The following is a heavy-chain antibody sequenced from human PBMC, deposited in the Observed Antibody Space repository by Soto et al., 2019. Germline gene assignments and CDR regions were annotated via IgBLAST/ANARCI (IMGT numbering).Heavy chain of an antibody. D-gene: IGHD3-10*01. Sequence: QVQLVQSGAEVKKPGSSVKVSCKASGGTFSSYTISWVRQAPGQGLEWMGRIIPILGIANYAQKFQGRVTITADKSTSTAYMELSSLRSEDTAVYYCAPAMGYYGSGSPFDYWGQGTLVTVSS. CDR3: APAMGYYGSGSPFDY. V-gene: IGHV1-69*02. J-gene: IGHJ4*02. CDR2: IIPILGIA. CDR1: GGTFSSYT.